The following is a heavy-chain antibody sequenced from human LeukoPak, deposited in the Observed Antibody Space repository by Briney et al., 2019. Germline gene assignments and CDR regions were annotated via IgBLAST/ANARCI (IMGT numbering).Heavy chain of an antibody. CDR3: ARVGGYYDSSGYGVDWFDP. D-gene: IGHD3-22*01. CDR1: GGSISSGGYS. J-gene: IGHJ5*02. V-gene: IGHV4-30-2*01. Sequence: PSQTLSLTCAVSGGSISSGGYSWSWIRQPPGKGLEWIGYIYHSGSTYYNPSLKSRVTISVDRSKNQFSLELSSVTAADTAVYYCARVGGYYDSSGYGVDWFDPWGQGTLVTVSS. CDR2: IYHSGST.